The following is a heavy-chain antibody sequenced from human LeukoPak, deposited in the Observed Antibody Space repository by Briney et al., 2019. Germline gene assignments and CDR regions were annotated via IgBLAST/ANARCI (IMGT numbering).Heavy chain of an antibody. CDR3: ARVYCSGGSCYHSRGWFDP. CDR1: GGSISSSTDY. D-gene: IGHD2-15*01. CDR2: IYYSGST. Sequence: SETLSLTCTVSGGSISSSTDYWGWIRQPPGKGLEWIGSIYYSGSTYYNSSLKSRVTMSVDTSKNQFSLKLSSVTAADTAVYYCARVYCSGGSCYHSRGWFDPWGQGTLVTVSS. V-gene: IGHV4-39*07. J-gene: IGHJ5*02.